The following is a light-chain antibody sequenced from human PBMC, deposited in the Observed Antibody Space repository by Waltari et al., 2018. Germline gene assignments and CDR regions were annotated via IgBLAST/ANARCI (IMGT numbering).Light chain of an antibody. J-gene: IGKJ1*01. V-gene: IGKV4-1*01. Sequence: DIVMTQSPDSLAVSLGERATINCTSSQSVLYSSHDKNYLAWYQQKPRQPPRLLIYWASTRESGVPDRFSGSGSGTDFTLTISSLQAEDVAVYYCQQYYSGPRTFGQGTKVEIK. CDR3: QQYYSGPRT. CDR1: QSVLYSSHDKNY. CDR2: WAS.